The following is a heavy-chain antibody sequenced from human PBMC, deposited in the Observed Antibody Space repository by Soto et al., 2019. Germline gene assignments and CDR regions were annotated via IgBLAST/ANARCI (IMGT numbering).Heavy chain of an antibody. CDR3: ASDPDSSGWYNWFDP. CDR2: ISSNGGST. V-gene: IGHV3-64*01. CDR1: GFTFSSYA. Sequence: GGSLRLSCAASGFTFSSYAMHWVRQAPGKGLEYVSAISSNGGSTYYANSVKGRFTISRDNSKNTLYLQMGSLRAEDMAVYYCASDPDSSGWYNWFDPWGQGA. J-gene: IGHJ5*02. D-gene: IGHD6-19*01.